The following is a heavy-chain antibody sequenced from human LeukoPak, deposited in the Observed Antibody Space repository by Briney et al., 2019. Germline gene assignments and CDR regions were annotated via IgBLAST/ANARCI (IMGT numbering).Heavy chain of an antibody. CDR1: GFTFSGYA. V-gene: IGHV3-21*01. CDR3: ARDIAAAGQLFDY. Sequence: TGGSLRLSCAASGFTFSGYAMNWVRQAPGKGLEWVSSISSSSSYIYYADSVKGRFTISRDNAKNSLYLQMNSLRAEDTAVYYCARDIAAAGQLFDYWGQGTLVTVSS. J-gene: IGHJ4*02. D-gene: IGHD6-13*01. CDR2: ISSSSSYI.